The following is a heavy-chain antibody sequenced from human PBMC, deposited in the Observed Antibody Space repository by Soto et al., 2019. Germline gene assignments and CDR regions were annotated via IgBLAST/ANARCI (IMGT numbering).Heavy chain of an antibody. Sequence: ASVKVSCKASGYTFTSYGISWVRQAPGQGLERMGWISAYNGNTNYAQKLQGRVTMTTDTSTSTAYMELRSLRSDDTAVYYCARDLSRAYYDFWSGYDASDIWGQGTMVTVSS. CDR3: ARDLSRAYYDFWSGYDASDI. J-gene: IGHJ3*02. CDR1: GYTFTSYG. CDR2: ISAYNGNT. V-gene: IGHV1-18*01. D-gene: IGHD3-3*01.